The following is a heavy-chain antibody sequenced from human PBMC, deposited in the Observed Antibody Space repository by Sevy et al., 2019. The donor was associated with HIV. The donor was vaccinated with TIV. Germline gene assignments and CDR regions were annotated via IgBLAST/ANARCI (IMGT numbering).Heavy chain of an antibody. CDR1: GFTFSSYG. V-gene: IGHV3-33*01. J-gene: IGHJ6*02. CDR2: IWYDGSNN. Sequence: GGSLRLSCAASGFTFSSYGMHWVRQAPGKGLEWVAVIWYDGSNNYYADSVKGRFTISRDNSKNTLYLQMNSLRAEDTAVYYCARGSYYDFWSAYYLDYYYYGMDVWGQGTTVTVSS. D-gene: IGHD3-3*01. CDR3: ARGSYYDFWSAYYLDYYYYGMDV.